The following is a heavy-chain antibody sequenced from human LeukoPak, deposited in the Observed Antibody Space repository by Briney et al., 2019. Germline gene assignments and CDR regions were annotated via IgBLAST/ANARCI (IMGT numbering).Heavy chain of an antibody. V-gene: IGHV4-4*09. CDR2: IYTSGST. J-gene: IGHJ6*03. CDR1: GGSISSYY. CDR3: ARRTYYYYMDV. Sequence: SETLSLTRTVSGGSISSYYWSWIRQPPGKGLEWIGYIYTSGSTNYNPSLKSRVTISVDTSKNQFSLKLSSVTAADTAVYYCARRTYYYYMDVWGKGTTVIVSS.